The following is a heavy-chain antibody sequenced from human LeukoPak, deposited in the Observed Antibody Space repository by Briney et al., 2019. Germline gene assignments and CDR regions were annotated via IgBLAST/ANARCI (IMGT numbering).Heavy chain of an antibody. Sequence: PSQTLSLTCTVSGGSISGGEYHWSWIRQPPGKGLEWIGYIYYSGSTNYNPSLKSRVTISVDTSKNQFSLKLSSVTAADTAVYYCARDVGGSGQIDYWGQGTPVTVSS. D-gene: IGHD3-10*01. CDR1: GGSISGGEYH. CDR3: ARDVGGSGQIDY. CDR2: IYYSGST. V-gene: IGHV4-61*08. J-gene: IGHJ4*02.